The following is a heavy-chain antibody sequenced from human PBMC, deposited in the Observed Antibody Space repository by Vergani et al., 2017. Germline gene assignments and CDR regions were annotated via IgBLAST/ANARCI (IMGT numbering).Heavy chain of an antibody. Sequence: EVQLLESGGDLVQPGGSLRLSCAASGFTFNHYAMNWVRQAPGKGLEWVSGISGSVGSTYYAGSVQGRFTISRDSSKNTLYLQMNSLSAGDTAVYYCAKANPRNSGYYYLYYYHAMDVWGQGTTVTVSS. V-gene: IGHV3-23*01. J-gene: IGHJ6*02. CDR3: AKANPRNSGYYYLYYYHAMDV. CDR2: ISGSVGST. CDR1: GFTFNHYA. D-gene: IGHD5-12*01.